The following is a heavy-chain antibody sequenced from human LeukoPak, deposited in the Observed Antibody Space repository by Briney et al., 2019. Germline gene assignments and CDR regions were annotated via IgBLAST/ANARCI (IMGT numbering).Heavy chain of an antibody. CDR2: LGISSSYM. J-gene: IGHJ4*02. CDR3: ARHREAAAGTIDY. D-gene: IGHD6-13*01. CDR1: GFTFSSYS. V-gene: IGHV3-21*01. Sequence: PGGSLRLSCAASGFTFSSYSMNWVRQAPGKGPEWVSSLGISSSYMYYADSVKGRFTISRDNAKKSLYLQMNSLRAEDTAVYYCARHREAAAGTIDYWGQGTLVTVSS.